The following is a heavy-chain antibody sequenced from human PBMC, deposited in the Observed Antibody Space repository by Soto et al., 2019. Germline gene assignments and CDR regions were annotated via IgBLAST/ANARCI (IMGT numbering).Heavy chain of an antibody. J-gene: IGHJ6*02. CDR1: GFTFSFHG. D-gene: IGHD4-17*01. V-gene: IGHV3-74*02. Sequence: EVQLVESGGGLLQPGGSLRLSCVASGFTFSFHGMHWVRQAPGKGLVWVSRINCDGRTTNYADSVKGRFAISRDNAKNTLYLQLYSLTAEDTGVYYCGRGLRNYFCVHFWRQWTTVTVSS. CDR2: INCDGRTT. CDR3: GRGLRNYFCVHF.